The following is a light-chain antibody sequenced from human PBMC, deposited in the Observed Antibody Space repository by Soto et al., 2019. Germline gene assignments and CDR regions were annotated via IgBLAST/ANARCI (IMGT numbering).Light chain of an antibody. CDR2: GAS. CDR3: QQYGTSPYT. CDR1: QSVSSSF. J-gene: IGKJ2*01. V-gene: IGKV3-20*01. Sequence: EIVLTQSPGTLSLSPGERATLSCRASQSVSSSFLAWYQQKPGQAPRLLIYGASSRATGIPDRFSGSGSWTDVSITITRLEPEEFAVYYCQQYGTSPYTFGQGTKVEIK.